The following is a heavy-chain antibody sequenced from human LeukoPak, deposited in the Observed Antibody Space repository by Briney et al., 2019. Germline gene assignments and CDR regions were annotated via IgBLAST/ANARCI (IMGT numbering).Heavy chain of an antibody. CDR3: ARAVVFWSGYIDY. J-gene: IGHJ4*02. V-gene: IGHV4-38-2*02. Sequence: SETLSLTCTVSGYSISSGYYWGWIRQPPGKGLEWIGSIYHSGSTYYNPSLKSRVTISVDTSKNQFSQKLSSVTAADTAVYYCARAVVFWSGYIDYWGQGTLVTVSS. CDR2: IYHSGST. CDR1: GYSISSGYY. D-gene: IGHD3-3*01.